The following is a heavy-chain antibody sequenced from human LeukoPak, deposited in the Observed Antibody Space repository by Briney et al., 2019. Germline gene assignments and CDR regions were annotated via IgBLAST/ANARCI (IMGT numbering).Heavy chain of an antibody. J-gene: IGHJ6*04. Sequence: SETLSLTCTVSGGSISSTSYYWGRIRQPPGKGLEWIGSVSVYYGGSSYYNPSLKSRVSISFDTSNNQFSLKVRSVSASDTGVYYCTWMVTLFDGVPESYFLDVWGKGTTVTVSS. V-gene: IGHV4-39*01. D-gene: IGHD3-3*01. CDR1: GGSISSTSYY. CDR3: TWMVTLFDGVPESYFLDV. CDR2: VSVYYGGSS.